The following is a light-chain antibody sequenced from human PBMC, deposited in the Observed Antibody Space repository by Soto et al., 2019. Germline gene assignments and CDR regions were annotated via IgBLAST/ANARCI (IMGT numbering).Light chain of an antibody. CDR2: AAS. CDR1: QSISNY. CDR3: QQRYSTPLA. J-gene: IGKJ4*01. V-gene: IGKV1-39*01. Sequence: IQMTQSPSSLSASVGDRVTITCRASQSISNYLNWYQQKPGKAPKLLIHAASNLQSGVPSRFSGSGSGTDFTLTISSLQPEDFATYYCQQRYSTPLAFGGGTKVEIK.